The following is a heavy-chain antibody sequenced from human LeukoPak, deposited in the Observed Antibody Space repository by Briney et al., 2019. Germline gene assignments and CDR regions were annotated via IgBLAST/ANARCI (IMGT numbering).Heavy chain of an antibody. J-gene: IGHJ4*02. V-gene: IGHV4-39*01. CDR1: GGSISSNTYY. D-gene: IGHD3-22*01. CDR2: TYYSGST. Sequence: SETLSLTCTVSGGSISSNTYYWGWIRQPPGKGLEWIGSTYYSGSTYYHPSLKSRVTISVDTSKNQFSLKLSSVTAADTAVYYCARQWNYDSSFDYWGQGTLVTVSS. CDR3: ARQWNYDSSFDY.